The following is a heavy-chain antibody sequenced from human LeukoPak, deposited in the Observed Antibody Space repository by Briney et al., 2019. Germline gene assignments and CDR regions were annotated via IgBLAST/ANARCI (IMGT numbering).Heavy chain of an antibody. J-gene: IGHJ4*02. CDR1: GFTFSSFG. V-gene: IGHV3-23*01. CDR3: AKDLWSVVTLTLDY. Sequence: GGTLRLSCAASGFTFSSFGMSWVRQAPGKGLEWVSTISGSGSNTYYADSMKGRFTISRDNSKNTLYLQVNSLRAEDTAVYYCAKDLWSVVTLTLDYWGQGTLVTVSS. D-gene: IGHD2-21*02. CDR2: ISGSGSNT.